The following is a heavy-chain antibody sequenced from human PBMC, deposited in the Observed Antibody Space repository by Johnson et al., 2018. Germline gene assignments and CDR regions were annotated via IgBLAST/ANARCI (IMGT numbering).Heavy chain of an antibody. D-gene: IGHD3-22*01. Sequence: QVQLVQSGGGLVKPGGSLRLSCAASGFTFSDYYMSWIRQAPGKGLEWVSYISSSGSTIYYADSVNGRFTIARDNAKNSLYLQMTSLRAEDTAVYYCARAPGSSGYLDAFDIWGQGTMVTVSS. J-gene: IGHJ3*02. CDR2: ISSSGSTI. CDR1: GFTFSDYY. V-gene: IGHV3-11*04. CDR3: ARAPGSSGYLDAFDI.